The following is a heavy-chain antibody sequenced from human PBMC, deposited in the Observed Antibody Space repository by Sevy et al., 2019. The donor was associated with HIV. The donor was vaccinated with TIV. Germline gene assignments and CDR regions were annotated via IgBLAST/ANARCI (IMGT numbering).Heavy chain of an antibody. D-gene: IGHD3-22*01. V-gene: IGHV3-30*04. CDR2: ISDDGNNK. CDR1: GFTFSTYA. Sequence: GGSLRLSCTASGFTFSTYAMYWVRQAPGKGLEWVAVISDDGNNKDYADSVKGRFTVSRDNSKNTLYLQMYGLRAEDTAVYYCASHYYDTTGYYYPLDYWGQGTLVNRLL. J-gene: IGHJ4*02. CDR3: ASHYYDTTGYYYPLDY.